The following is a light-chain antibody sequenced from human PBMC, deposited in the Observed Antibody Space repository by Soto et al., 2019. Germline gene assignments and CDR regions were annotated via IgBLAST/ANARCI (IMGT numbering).Light chain of an antibody. V-gene: IGKV3-20*01. CDR3: QQYGSSPPLS. Sequence: EIVLTQSPGTPSLSPGERATLSCRASQSVKNSYLAWYQQKPGQSPRLVIYGESNRATGIPNRFSGGGFGTDFTLTISRLEPEDFAVYYCQQYGSSPPLSFGGGTKVDIK. CDR2: GES. J-gene: IGKJ4*01. CDR1: QSVKNSY.